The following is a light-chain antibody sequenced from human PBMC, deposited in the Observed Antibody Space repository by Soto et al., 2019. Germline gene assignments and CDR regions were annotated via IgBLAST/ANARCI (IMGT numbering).Light chain of an antibody. CDR2: DVN. CDR3: SSYKSSSTLPYV. Sequence: QSVLTQPASVSGSPGQSITISCTGTSSDVGGYNLVSWYQQYPDKAPKLMIFDVNTRPSGVSNRFSGSKSGNTASLTISGLQAEDEPDYYCSSYKSSSTLPYVFGTGTKLTVL. J-gene: IGLJ1*01. V-gene: IGLV2-14*01. CDR1: SSDVGGYNL.